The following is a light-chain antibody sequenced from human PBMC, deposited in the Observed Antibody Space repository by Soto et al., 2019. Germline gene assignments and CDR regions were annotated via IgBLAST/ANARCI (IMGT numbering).Light chain of an antibody. CDR1: SSDVGGYNY. CDR2: DVS. Sequence: QAVVTQPASVSGSPGQSITISCTGTSSDVGGYNYVSWYQQHPGKVPKLMIYDVSNRPSGVSNRFSGSKSGNTASLTISGLQAEDEADYYCSSYTSSTTVVFGGGTQLTVL. V-gene: IGLV2-14*01. J-gene: IGLJ2*01. CDR3: SSYTSSTTVV.